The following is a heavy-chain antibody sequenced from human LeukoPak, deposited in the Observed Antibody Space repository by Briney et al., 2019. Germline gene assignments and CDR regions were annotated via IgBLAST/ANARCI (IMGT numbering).Heavy chain of an antibody. CDR2: VTWNSGRT. Sequence: GGSLRLPCAASGFIFEDYAMHWVRQAPGKGLEWVGSVTWNSGRTDYADSVRGRFTVSRDNAKNSLYLQMNSLRAEDTALYYCAKGSNIAVAGYFDYWGQGTLVTVSS. J-gene: IGHJ4*02. CDR3: AKGSNIAVAGYFDY. V-gene: IGHV3-9*01. CDR1: GFIFEDYA. D-gene: IGHD6-19*01.